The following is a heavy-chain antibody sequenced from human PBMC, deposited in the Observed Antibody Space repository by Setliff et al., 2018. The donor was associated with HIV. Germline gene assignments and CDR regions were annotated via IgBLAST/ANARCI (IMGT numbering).Heavy chain of an antibody. CDR2: IHYSGTT. CDR1: GGSINNYY. V-gene: IGHV4-59*01. CDR3: ARVWDFYDSSGFLWSHGFDI. J-gene: IGHJ3*02. D-gene: IGHD3-22*01. Sequence: SETLSLTCSVSGGSINNYYWSGIRQPPGKGLEWIGQIHYSGTTKYSPSLKSRVTISVDTSNDEFSLKLTSVSEADTAVYYCARVWDFYDSSGFLWSHGFDIWGQGTMVTVSS.